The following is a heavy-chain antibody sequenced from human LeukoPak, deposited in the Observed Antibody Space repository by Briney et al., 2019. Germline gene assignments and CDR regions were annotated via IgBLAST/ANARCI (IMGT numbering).Heavy chain of an antibody. J-gene: IGHJ4*02. D-gene: IGHD4-11*01. CDR1: GGSISNYY. Sequence: PSEALSLTCTVSGGSISNYYWTWTRQPPGKGLEWIGYIYCGSTNYNPSLKSRVTISVDTSKNQFSLKLSSVTAADTAMYYCARASDRLQPPDYWGQGTLVTVSS. V-gene: IGHV4-59*01. CDR2: IYCGST. CDR3: ARASDRLQPPDY.